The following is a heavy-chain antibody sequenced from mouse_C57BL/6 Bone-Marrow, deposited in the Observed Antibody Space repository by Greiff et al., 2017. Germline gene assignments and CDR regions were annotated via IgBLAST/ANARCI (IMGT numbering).Heavy chain of an antibody. CDR2: IYPRSGNT. J-gene: IGHJ4*01. D-gene: IGHD1-1*02. V-gene: IGHV1-81*01. CDR3: AREPPLLSPYAMDY. Sequence: VQLQQSGAELARPGASVKLSCKASGYTFTSYGISWVKQRTGQGLEWIGEIYPRSGNTYYNEKFKGKATLTADKSSSTAYMELRSLTSEDSAVYFCAREPPLLSPYAMDYWGQGTSVTVSS. CDR1: GYTFTSYG.